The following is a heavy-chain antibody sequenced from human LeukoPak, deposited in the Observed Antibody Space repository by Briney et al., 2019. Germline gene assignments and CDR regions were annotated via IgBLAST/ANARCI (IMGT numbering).Heavy chain of an antibody. Sequence: KPSETLSLTCTVSGGSISSYYWSWIRQPPGKGLEYIGYIYYSGITYYNPSLKSRVTISIDTSKNQFSLKLSSVTAADTAVYYCARNFPGVGCSGGSCYDYWGQGTLVTVSS. V-gene: IGHV4-59*12. CDR3: ARNFPGVGCSGGSCYDY. CDR1: GGSISSYY. CDR2: IYYSGIT. J-gene: IGHJ4*02. D-gene: IGHD2-15*01.